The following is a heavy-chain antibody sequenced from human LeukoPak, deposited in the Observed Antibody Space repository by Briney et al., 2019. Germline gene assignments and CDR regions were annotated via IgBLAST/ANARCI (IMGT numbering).Heavy chain of an antibody. Sequence: SETLSLTCTVSGGSISSSSYYWGWIRQPPGKGLEWIGSIYYSGSTYYNPSLKSRVTISVDTSKNQFSLKLSSVTAADTAVYYCARATYYYDSSGYYFDYWGQGTLVTVSS. CDR1: GGSISSSSYY. V-gene: IGHV4-39*07. J-gene: IGHJ4*02. CDR3: ARATYYYDSSGYYFDY. D-gene: IGHD3-22*01. CDR2: IYYSGST.